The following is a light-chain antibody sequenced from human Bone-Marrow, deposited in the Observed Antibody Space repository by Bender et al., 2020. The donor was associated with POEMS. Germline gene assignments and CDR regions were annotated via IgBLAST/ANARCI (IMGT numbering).Light chain of an antibody. V-gene: IGLV2-23*02. CDR2: DVS. Sequence: QSALTQPASVSGSPGQSITISCTGTASDVGSYNLVSWYRHHPGKAPKFIIYDVSRRPSGVPDRFSGSKSGNTASLTISGLQADDEADYYCCSYAGSFTYVFGSGTKVTVL. CDR1: ASDVGSYNL. J-gene: IGLJ1*01. CDR3: CSYAGSFTYV.